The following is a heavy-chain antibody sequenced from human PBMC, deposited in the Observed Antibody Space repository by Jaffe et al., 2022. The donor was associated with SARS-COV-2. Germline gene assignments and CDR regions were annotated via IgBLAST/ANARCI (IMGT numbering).Heavy chain of an antibody. CDR2: ISSSSTTI. V-gene: IGHV3-48*02. CDR1: GFTFRSYA. CDR3: ARDGGHGGGMDV. Sequence: EVQLVESGGGLLQPGGSLRLSCAASGFTFRSYAMNWVRQAPGKGLEWVSYISSSSTTIYYADSVKGRFTISRDNAKNSLYLQMNSLRDGDTAVYYCARDGGHGGGMDVWGQGTTVTVSS. D-gene: IGHD4-17*01. J-gene: IGHJ6*02.